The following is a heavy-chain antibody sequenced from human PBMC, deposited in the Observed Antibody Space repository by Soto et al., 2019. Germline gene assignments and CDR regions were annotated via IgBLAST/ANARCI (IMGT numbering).Heavy chain of an antibody. CDR2: ISGSGGST. V-gene: IGHV3-23*01. CDR1: GFTFSSYA. D-gene: IGHD6-19*01. Sequence: GGSLRLSCAASGFTFSSYAMSWVRQAPGKGLEWVSAISGSGGSTYYADSVKGRFTISRDNSKNTLYLQMNSLRAEDTAVYYCVNGGVAENYYYGMDVWGQGTTVTVSS. J-gene: IGHJ6*02. CDR3: VNGGVAENYYYGMDV.